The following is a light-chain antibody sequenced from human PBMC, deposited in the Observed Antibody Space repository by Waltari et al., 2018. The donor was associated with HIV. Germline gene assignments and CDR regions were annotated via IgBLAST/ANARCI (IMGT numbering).Light chain of an antibody. Sequence: QSALTQPASVSGSPGQSITISCSGTSRDVGGYRYVSWYQQHPGKAPKLVILDVSNRPSGVSNRFPAARSGNTASLTISGLQTEYEGDYFCSAYARSAAHVIFCGGTKLTVL. V-gene: IGLV2-14*03. J-gene: IGLJ2*01. CDR1: SRDVGGYRY. CDR2: DVS. CDR3: SAYARSAAHVI.